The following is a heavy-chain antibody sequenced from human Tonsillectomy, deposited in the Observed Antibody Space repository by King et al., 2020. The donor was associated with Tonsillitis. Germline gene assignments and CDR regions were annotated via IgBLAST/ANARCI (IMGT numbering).Heavy chain of an antibody. CDR2: IWYYGSDK. V-gene: IGHV3-33*01. CDR3: AGIGYYYYGMDV. J-gene: IGHJ6*02. Sequence: VQLVESGGGVVQPGRSLRLSCAASGFTFSNYAMHWVRQAPGKGLEWVAVIWYYGSDKYYADSVKGRFTISRDNSKNTLYLQMNSLRAEDTAVYYCAGIGYYYYGMDVWGQGTTVTVSS. CDR1: GFTFSNYA.